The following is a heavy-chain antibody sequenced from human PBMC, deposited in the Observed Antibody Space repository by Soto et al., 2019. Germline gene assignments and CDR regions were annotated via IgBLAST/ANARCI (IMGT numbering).Heavy chain of an antibody. J-gene: IGHJ6*02. D-gene: IGHD3-10*01. Sequence: PGESLKISCKGSGYSFTSYWISWVRQMPGKGLEWMGRIDPSDSYTNYSPSFQGHVTISADKSISTAYLQWSSLKASDTAMYYCARGPYGSSYYYHYGMDVWGQGTMVTVSS. V-gene: IGHV5-10-1*01. CDR1: GYSFTSYW. CDR3: ARGPYGSSYYYHYGMDV. CDR2: IDPSDSYT.